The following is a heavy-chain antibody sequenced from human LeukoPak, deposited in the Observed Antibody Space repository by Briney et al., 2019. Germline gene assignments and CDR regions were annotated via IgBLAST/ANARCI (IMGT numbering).Heavy chain of an antibody. J-gene: IGHJ4*02. V-gene: IGHV3-33*08. Sequence: PGGSLRLSCVAAGFTFSNFAMSWGRQAPGKGLEWVAVIWHDGSNKYYADSVKGRFTISRDNSKNMLYLQMNSLRAEDTAVYYCANNFDYWGQGTLFTVSS. CDR3: ANNFDY. D-gene: IGHD5-24*01. CDR2: IWHDGSNK. CDR1: GFTFSNFA.